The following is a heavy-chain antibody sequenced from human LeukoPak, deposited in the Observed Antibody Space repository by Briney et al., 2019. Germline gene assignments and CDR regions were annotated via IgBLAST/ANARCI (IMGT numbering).Heavy chain of an antibody. J-gene: IGHJ4*02. CDR1: GYTFTSYG. CDR3: ARERGSTVSDY. V-gene: IGHV1-18*01. CDR2: ISAYNGNT. D-gene: IGHD4-17*01. Sequence: GASVKVPCKASGYTFTSYGISWVRQAPGQGLEWMGWISAYNGNTDYAQKLQGRVTMTTDTSTSTAYMELRSLRSGDTAVYYCARERGSTVSDYWGQGTLVTVSS.